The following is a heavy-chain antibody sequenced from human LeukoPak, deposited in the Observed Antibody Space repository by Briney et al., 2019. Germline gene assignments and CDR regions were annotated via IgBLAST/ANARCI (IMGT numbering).Heavy chain of an antibody. J-gene: IGHJ4*02. V-gene: IGHV3-30*02. CDR3: AKDYDFWSGHNPDY. CDR2: IRYDGSNK. CDR1: GFTFSSYG. Sequence: GGSLRLSCAASGFTFSSYGMHWVRQAPGKGLEWVAFIRYDGSNKYYADSVKGRFTISRDNSKNTLYLQMTSLRAEDTAVYYCAKDYDFWSGHNPDYWGQGTLVTVSS. D-gene: IGHD3-3*01.